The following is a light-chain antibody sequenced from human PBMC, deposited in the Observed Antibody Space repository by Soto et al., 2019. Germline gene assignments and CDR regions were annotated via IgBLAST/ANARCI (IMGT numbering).Light chain of an antibody. CDR3: VTWDASLTGYV. Sequence: QSVLTQPPSASGAPGQRVTMSCSGSNSNIGRNTVNWYQHLPGTAPKLLIYSDEKRPSGVPDRFSGSKSGTSASLAISGLQSEDEADYYCVTWDASLTGYVFGTGTKGTVL. CDR2: SDE. CDR1: NSNIGRNT. J-gene: IGLJ1*01. V-gene: IGLV1-44*01.